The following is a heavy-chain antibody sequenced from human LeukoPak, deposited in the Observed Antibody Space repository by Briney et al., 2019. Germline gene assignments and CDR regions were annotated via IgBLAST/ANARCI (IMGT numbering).Heavy chain of an antibody. Sequence: SETLSLTCTVSGGSISSGDYYWSWIRQPPGKGLEWIGYIYYSGSTYYNPSLKSRVTISVDTSKNQFSLKLSSVTAADTAVYYCARVREWLRLRSRWFDPWGQGTLVTVSS. J-gene: IGHJ5*02. CDR2: IYYSGST. D-gene: IGHD5-12*01. V-gene: IGHV4-30-4*01. CDR1: GGSISSGDYY. CDR3: ARVREWLRLRSRWFDP.